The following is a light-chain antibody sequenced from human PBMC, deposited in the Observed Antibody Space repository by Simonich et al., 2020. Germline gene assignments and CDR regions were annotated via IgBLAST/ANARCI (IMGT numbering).Light chain of an antibody. J-gene: IGKJ3*01. CDR2: DAA. V-gene: IGKV3-11*01. CDR3: QQRSNWPLFT. Sequence: EIVLTQSPATLSLSPGERATLSCRASQSVSSYLAWYQQKPGQAPRLLLYDAANRATGIPARFRGSGSGTDFTLTISSLEPEDFAVYYCQQRSNWPLFTFGPGTKVDIK. CDR1: QSVSSY.